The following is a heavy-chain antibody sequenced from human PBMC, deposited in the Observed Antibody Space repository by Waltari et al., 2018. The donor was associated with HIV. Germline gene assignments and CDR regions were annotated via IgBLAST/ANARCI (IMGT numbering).Heavy chain of an antibody. V-gene: IGHV1-24*01. CDR2: FDPEDGER. D-gene: IGHD3-10*01. CDR1: GKTLAELS. CDR3: ATDGVVQGRYYYYGLDV. Sequence: QVQLVQSGAEVKKPGASVKVSCKVSGKTLAELSMHWVRQTPGKGLEWMGGFDPEDGERVYAQKFQGRVTMTEDTSTDTAYMEMSGLRSEDTAMYYCATDGVVQGRYYYYGLDVWGQGTTVTVSS. J-gene: IGHJ6*02.